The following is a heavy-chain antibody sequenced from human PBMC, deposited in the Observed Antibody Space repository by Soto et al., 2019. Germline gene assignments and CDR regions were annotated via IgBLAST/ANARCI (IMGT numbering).Heavy chain of an antibody. J-gene: IGHJ4*02. D-gene: IGHD6-19*01. CDR2: VSHDGRNT. CDR3: AKGGRQWLVTSDFNY. CDR1: GFTFSDYA. V-gene: IGHV3-30*18. Sequence: VQLVESGGGVVQPGRSLRLSCAASGFTFSDYAMHWVRQAPGKGLEWVAVVSHDGRNTHYADSVKGRFTLSTDSSKNTVSLEMTSLRAEDTAVYYCAKGGRQWLVTSDFNYWGQGALVTVSS.